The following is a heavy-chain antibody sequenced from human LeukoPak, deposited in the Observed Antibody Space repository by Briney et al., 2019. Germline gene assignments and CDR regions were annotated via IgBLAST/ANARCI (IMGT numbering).Heavy chain of an antibody. CDR1: GGSFSGYY. Sequence: PSETLSLTCAVYGGSFSGYYWSWIRQPPGKGLEWIGEINHSGSTNYNPSLKSRVTISVDTSKNQFSLKLSSVTAADTAVHYCARDPPTFDAFDIWGQGTMVTVSS. D-gene: IGHD3-16*01. J-gene: IGHJ3*02. CDR3: ARDPPTFDAFDI. V-gene: IGHV4-34*01. CDR2: INHSGST.